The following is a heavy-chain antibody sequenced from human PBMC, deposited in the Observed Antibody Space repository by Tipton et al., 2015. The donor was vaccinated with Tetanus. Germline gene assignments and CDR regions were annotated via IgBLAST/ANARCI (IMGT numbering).Heavy chain of an antibody. Sequence: TLSLTCTVSGGSISSRDHYWSWIRQPPGKGLEWIGYIYYSGSTNYNPSLKSRVTISVDTSKNQFSLKLSSVTAADTAVYYCARGGIAAAGGGLDYWGQGTLVTVSS. D-gene: IGHD6-13*01. V-gene: IGHV4-61*08. CDR2: IYYSGST. J-gene: IGHJ4*02. CDR1: GGSISSRDHY. CDR3: ARGGIAAAGGGLDY.